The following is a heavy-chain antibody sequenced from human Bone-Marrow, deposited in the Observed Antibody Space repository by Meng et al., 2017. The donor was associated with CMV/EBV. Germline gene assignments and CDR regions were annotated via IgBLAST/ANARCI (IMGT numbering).Heavy chain of an antibody. J-gene: IGHJ4*02. CDR1: GFTFSRYA. V-gene: IGHV3-23*01. D-gene: IGHD3-3*01. Sequence: GGSLRLSCSASGFTFSRYAMSWVRQAPGKGLEWVSGISGSGGSTYYADSVKGRFTISRDNSKNTLYLQMNSLRADDTAVYYCAKEDITIFGVAPIDYWGQGTLVTFSS. CDR2: ISGSGGST. CDR3: AKEDITIFGVAPIDY.